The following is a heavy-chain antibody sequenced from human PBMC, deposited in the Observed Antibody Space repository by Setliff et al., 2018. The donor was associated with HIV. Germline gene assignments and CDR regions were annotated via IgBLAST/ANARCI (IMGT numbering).Heavy chain of an antibody. CDR2: ISGNGEIM. CDR3: AKSLLVAGNDY. J-gene: IGHJ4*02. Sequence: PGGSLRLSCATSGFTFTSYAMSWVRQAPGKGLEWVSCISGNGEIMFYADSVKGRFTISRDNSKNTLYLQMISLRADDTAVYYCAKSLLVAGNDYWGQGTLVTVSS. D-gene: IGHD2-8*02. V-gene: IGHV3-23*01. CDR1: GFTFTSYA.